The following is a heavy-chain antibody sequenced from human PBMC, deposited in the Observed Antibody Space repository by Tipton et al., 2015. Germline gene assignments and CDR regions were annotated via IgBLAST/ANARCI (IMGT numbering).Heavy chain of an antibody. D-gene: IGHD6-19*01. CDR1: GDTFSHYS. CDR3: ARRMSSGWPYFDY. Sequence: QLVQSGPEVKKPGSSVKVSCNASGDTFSHYSINWVRQAPGQGLEWMGGIIPVFGRPLYAYKFQGRVTITADGSTRTVYLELHSLTHDDTAVYFCARRMSSGWPYFDYWGHGTLISVSS. V-gene: IGHV1-69*01. CDR2: IIPVFGRP. J-gene: IGHJ4*01.